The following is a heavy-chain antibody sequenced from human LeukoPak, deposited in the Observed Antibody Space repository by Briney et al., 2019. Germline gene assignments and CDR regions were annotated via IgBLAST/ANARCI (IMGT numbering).Heavy chain of an antibody. CDR2: ISWNGARI. D-gene: IGHD6-19*01. V-gene: IGHV3-43*01. J-gene: IGHJ4*02. CDR3: VKDLVAASENVRGWYPMDY. Sequence: GGSLRLSCAASGFTFAEYTMHWVRQAPGKGLEWVSLISWNGARIHYGDSVKGRFTIPRDNSKNSLYLQMNSLRTEDTALYYCVKDLVAASENVRGWYPMDYWGQGTLVTVSS. CDR1: GFTFAEYT.